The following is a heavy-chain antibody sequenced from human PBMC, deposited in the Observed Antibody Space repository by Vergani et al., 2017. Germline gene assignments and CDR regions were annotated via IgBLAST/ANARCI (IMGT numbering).Heavy chain of an antibody. CDR1: GYTFTSSA. V-gene: IGHV7-4-1*02. D-gene: IGHD3-9*01. Sequence: QVQLVQSGAEVKKPGSSVKVSCKASGYTFTSSAMNWVRQAPGQGLEWMGWINTNTGNPTYAQGFTGRFVFSLDTSVSTADLQISSLKAEDTAVYYCARGRVTYYYYRDVWGKGTTVTVSS. CDR3: ARGRVTYYYYRDV. CDR2: INTNTGNP. J-gene: IGHJ6*03.